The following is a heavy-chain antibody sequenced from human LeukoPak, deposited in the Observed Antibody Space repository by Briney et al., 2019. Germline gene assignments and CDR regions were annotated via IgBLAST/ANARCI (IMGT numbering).Heavy chain of an antibody. J-gene: IGHJ6*02. V-gene: IGHV4-4*07. CDR3: ARHYRGSGSIYGMDV. D-gene: IGHD3-10*01. CDR2: KSVSGHT. CDR1: GGSISNYY. Sequence: SETLSLTCTVSGGSISNYYWNWIRQPAGKGLEWIGRKSVSGHTNYRSSLESRVTMSVDTSKNQFSLRLSSVTAADTAVYYCARHYRGSGSIYGMDVWGQGTTVTVSS.